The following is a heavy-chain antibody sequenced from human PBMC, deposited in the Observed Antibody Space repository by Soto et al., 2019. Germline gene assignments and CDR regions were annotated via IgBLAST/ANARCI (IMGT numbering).Heavy chain of an antibody. J-gene: IGHJ3*02. CDR3: AREEDCSSTSCYYAFDI. Sequence: GSLRLSCAASGFTFSSYSMNWVRQAPGKGLEWGSYISSSSSTIYYADSVKGRFTIYRDNAKNSLYLQMNSLGDENTAVYYCAREEDCSSTSCYYAFDIWGQGTMVTVSS. V-gene: IGHV3-48*02. D-gene: IGHD2-2*01. CDR1: GFTFSSYS. CDR2: ISSSSSTI.